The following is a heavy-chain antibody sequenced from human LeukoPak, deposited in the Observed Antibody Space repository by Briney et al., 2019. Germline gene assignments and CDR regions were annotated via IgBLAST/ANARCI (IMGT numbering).Heavy chain of an antibody. CDR3: AKDGSQYYDFWSGYSLEVYFDY. Sequence: GGSLRLSCAASGFTFSSYGMHWVRRAPGKGLEWVAVISYDGSNKYYADSVKGRFTISRDNSKNTLYLQMNSLRAEDTAVYYCAKDGSQYYDFWSGYSLEVYFDYWGQGTLVTVSS. CDR1: GFTFSSYG. D-gene: IGHD3-3*01. J-gene: IGHJ4*02. V-gene: IGHV3-30*18. CDR2: ISYDGSNK.